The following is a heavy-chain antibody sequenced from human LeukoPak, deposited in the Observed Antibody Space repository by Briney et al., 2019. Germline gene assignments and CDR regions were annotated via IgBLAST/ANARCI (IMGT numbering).Heavy chain of an antibody. D-gene: IGHD3-10*01. V-gene: IGHV4-59*01. CDR2: IYYSGST. Sequence: SETLSLTCTVSGGSISSYYWSWIRQPPGKGLEWVGYIYYSGSTNYNPSLKSRVTISVDTSKNQFSLKLSSVTAADTAVYYCAREVRVLYGSGYYFDYWGQGTLVTVSS. J-gene: IGHJ4*02. CDR3: AREVRVLYGSGYYFDY. CDR1: GGSISSYY.